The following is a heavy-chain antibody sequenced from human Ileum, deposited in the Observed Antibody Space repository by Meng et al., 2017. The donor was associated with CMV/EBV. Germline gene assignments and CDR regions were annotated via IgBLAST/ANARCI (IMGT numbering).Heavy chain of an antibody. CDR1: GYTFTGYY. D-gene: IGHD3-22*01. CDR2: INSDTGAT. Sequence: ASVKVSCKASGYTFTGYYIRWVRQAPGQGLEWMGWINSDTGATNYAQKFQGRITMIRDTSISTAYMELSRLTSDDTAVYYCVRDLSYTSGFGYWGQGTLVTVSS. V-gene: IGHV1-2*02. CDR3: VRDLSYTSGFGY. J-gene: IGHJ4*02.